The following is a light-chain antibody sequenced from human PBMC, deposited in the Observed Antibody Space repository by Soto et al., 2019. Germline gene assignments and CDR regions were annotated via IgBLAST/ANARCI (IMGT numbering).Light chain of an antibody. J-gene: IGKJ4*01. CDR2: AAS. CDR3: QQYDNLPLT. V-gene: IGKV1-39*01. CDR1: QSISSY. Sequence: DIQMTQSPSSLSASVGDRVSITCRASQSISSYLNWYQQKPGKAPKLLIYAASSLQSGVPSRFSGSGSGTEFTLTISSLQPEDFATYYCQQYDNLPLTFGGGTKVDIK.